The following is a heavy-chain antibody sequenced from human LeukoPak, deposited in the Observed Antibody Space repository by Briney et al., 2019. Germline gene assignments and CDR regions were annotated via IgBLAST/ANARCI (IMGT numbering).Heavy chain of an antibody. CDR2: ISGGGDIT. V-gene: IGHV3-23*01. CDR3: VREDTPATANY. D-gene: IGHD2-21*02. Sequence: SGESLRRSCAASGFNFANHAMSRVRQTPGKGLEWVSAISGGGDITYYADSVTGRFTISRDNSKDTLFLQMHSLRPGDTAVYYCVREDTPATANYWGQGTLVTISS. CDR1: GFNFANHA. J-gene: IGHJ4*02.